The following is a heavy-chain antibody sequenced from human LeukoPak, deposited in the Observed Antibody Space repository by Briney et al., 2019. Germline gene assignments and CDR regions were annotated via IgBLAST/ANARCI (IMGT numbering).Heavy chain of an antibody. J-gene: IGHJ3*02. CDR3: ARDADPNAFDI. CDR1: GGSFSGYS. Sequence: SETLSLTCAVYGGSFSGYSWSWIRQPPGKGLEWIGEINHSGSTNYNPSLKSRVTISVDTSKNQFSLKLSSVTAADTAVYYCARDADPNAFDIWGQGTMVTVPS. CDR2: INHSGST. V-gene: IGHV4-34*01.